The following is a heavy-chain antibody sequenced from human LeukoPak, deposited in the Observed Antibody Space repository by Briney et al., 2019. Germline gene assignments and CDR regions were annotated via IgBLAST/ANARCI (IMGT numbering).Heavy chain of an antibody. CDR3: ARDLNGYYYDSSGYFGPHRLP. CDR2: ISSSSSYI. D-gene: IGHD3-22*01. J-gene: IGHJ3*01. CDR1: GFTFSSYS. V-gene: IGHV3-21*04. Sequence: GGSLRLSCAASGFTFSSYSMNWVRQAPGKGLEWVSSISSSSSYIYYADSVKGRFTISRDNAKNSLYLQMNSLRSEDTAVYYCARDLNGYYYDSSGYFGPHRLPWGQGTMVTVSS.